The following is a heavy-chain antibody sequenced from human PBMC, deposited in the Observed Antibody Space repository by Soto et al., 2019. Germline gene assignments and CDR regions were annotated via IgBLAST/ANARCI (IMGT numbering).Heavy chain of an antibody. CDR2: ISSEGAST. Sequence: RGSLRLSCSFSGFIFSSYAMHWVRQAPGKGLEYVASISSEGASTYYADSVKGRFIISRDNSKNTLYLQMSSLRAEDTAVYYCVKDRYVDYWGQGILVTV. V-gene: IGHV3-64D*06. CDR3: VKDRYVDY. J-gene: IGHJ4*02. CDR1: GFIFSSYA.